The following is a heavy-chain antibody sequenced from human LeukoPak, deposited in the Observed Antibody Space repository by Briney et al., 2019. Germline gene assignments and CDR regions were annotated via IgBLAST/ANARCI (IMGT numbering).Heavy chain of an antibody. J-gene: IGHJ4*02. CDR2: ISSGGSVM. CDR3: TSDLEY. CDR1: GFTFSSYA. V-gene: IGHV3-48*01. Sequence: GGSLRLSCAASGFTFSSYAMNWVRQAPGKGPEWISYISSGGSVMHYADSVKGRFTISRDNVENSLYLQMNSLRVEDTAVYYCTSDLEYWGQGVLVTVSS.